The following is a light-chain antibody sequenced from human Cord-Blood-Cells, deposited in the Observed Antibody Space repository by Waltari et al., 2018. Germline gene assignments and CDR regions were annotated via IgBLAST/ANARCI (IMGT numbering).Light chain of an antibody. CDR3: VLYMGSGIWV. Sequence: QTVVTQEPSFSVSPGGTVTLTCGLSSGSVSTSYYPSSYHQTPGQAPRTLIYSTNTRSSGVPDRFSGSILGNKAALTITGAQADDESDYYCVLYMGSGIWVFGGGTKLTVL. J-gene: IGLJ2*01. CDR2: STN. CDR1: SGSVSTSYY. V-gene: IGLV8-61*01.